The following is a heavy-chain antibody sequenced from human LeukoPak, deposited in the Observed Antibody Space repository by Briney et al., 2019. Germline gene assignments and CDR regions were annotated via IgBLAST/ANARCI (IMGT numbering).Heavy chain of an antibody. CDR3: AKTPNIVVVPAAIDY. Sequence: GGSLRLSCVGSGFSFSNYWMSWVRQAPGKGLEWVANVKQDGSEQYYVDSVKGRFTISRDNSKNTLYLQMNSLRAEDTAVYYCAKTPNIVVVPAAIDYWGQGTLVTVSS. CDR2: VKQDGSEQ. V-gene: IGHV3-7*03. D-gene: IGHD2-2*02. J-gene: IGHJ4*02. CDR1: GFSFSNYW.